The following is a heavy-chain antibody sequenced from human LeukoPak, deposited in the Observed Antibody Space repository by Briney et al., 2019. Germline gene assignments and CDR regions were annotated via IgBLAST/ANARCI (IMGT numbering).Heavy chain of an antibody. CDR3: AADVPSPLAQIDY. V-gene: IGHV3-15*01. CDR1: GFTFTNAW. Sequence: GGSLRPSCAASGFTFTNAWMSWVRQTPGKGLEWVGRSRSKDNGGATDYAAHVKGRFSISRDDSKNTLYLQMDSLKSEDTAVYFCAADVPSPLAQIDYWGQGTVVTVSS. D-gene: IGHD3-3*02. J-gene: IGHJ4*02. CDR2: SRSKDNGGAT.